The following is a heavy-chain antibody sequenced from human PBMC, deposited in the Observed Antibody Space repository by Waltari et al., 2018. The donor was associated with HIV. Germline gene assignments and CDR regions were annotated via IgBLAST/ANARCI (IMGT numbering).Heavy chain of an antibody. Sequence: EVQLVESGGDLVQPGGSLRLSCAASGFRFSSYSMTWVRQAPGKGLEWISYISNSGNTIDYADSVKGRFTISRDNAKNSLSLQMHSLRAEDTAVYYCARARGYSYGYEDYWGQGALVTVSS. CDR3: ARARGYSYGYEDY. J-gene: IGHJ4*02. D-gene: IGHD5-18*01. CDR1: GFRFSSYS. CDR2: ISNSGNTI. V-gene: IGHV3-48*04.